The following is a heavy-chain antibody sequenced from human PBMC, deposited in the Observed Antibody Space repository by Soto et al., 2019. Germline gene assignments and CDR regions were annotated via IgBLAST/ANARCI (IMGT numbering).Heavy chain of an antibody. CDR3: ATGYCSSTSCYSDGYYYYYGMDV. J-gene: IGHJ6*02. Sequence: ASVKVSCKASGGTFSSYAISWVRQAPGQGLEWMGGIIPIFGTANYAQKFQGRVTITADESTSTAYMELSSLRSEDTAVYYCATGYCSSTSCYSDGYYYYYGMDVWGQETTVTVSS. CDR1: GGTFSSYA. D-gene: IGHD2-2*01. V-gene: IGHV1-69*13. CDR2: IIPIFGTA.